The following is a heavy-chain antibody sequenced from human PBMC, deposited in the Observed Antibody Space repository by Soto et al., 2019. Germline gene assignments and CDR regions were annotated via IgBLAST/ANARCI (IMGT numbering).Heavy chain of an antibody. CDR3: GSSAIGSGSPILDY. CDR1: GYTFTSYG. J-gene: IGHJ4*02. D-gene: IGHD3-22*01. CDR2: ISAYNGNT. Sequence: ASVKVSCKASGYTFTSYGISWVRQAPGQGLEWMGWISAYNGNTNYAQKLQGRVTMTTDTSTSTAYMELRSLRSDDTAVYYCGSSAIGSGSPILDYWGQGTLVTVS. V-gene: IGHV1-18*01.